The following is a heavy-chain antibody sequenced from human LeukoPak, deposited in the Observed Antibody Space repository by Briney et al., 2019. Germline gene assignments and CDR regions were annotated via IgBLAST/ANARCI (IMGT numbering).Heavy chain of an antibody. Sequence: GGSLRLSCAASGFIFSNYDMHWVRQAPGKGLEWVAVISYDGSNKYYADSVKGRFTISRDNSKNTLYLQMNSLRAEDTAVYYCARGDSSSRLFRVFPDYWGQGTLVTVSS. V-gene: IGHV3-30*03. D-gene: IGHD6-13*01. CDR1: GFIFSNYD. CDR3: ARGDSSSRLFRVFPDY. CDR2: ISYDGSNK. J-gene: IGHJ4*02.